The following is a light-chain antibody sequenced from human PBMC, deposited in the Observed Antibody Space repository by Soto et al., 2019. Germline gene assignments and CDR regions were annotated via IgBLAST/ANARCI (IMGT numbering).Light chain of an antibody. V-gene: IGKV3-20*01. CDR2: GAS. CDR1: QSVSSSD. CDR3: QQYSSSPLYT. Sequence: EIVLTQSPGTLSLSPGDRATLSCRAGQSVSSSDFAWYQQKAAQAPRLLIYGASSRATGIPDRFSGSGSGTDFTLTISRLEPEDFAVYYCQQYSSSPLYTFGQGTKLEI. J-gene: IGKJ2*01.